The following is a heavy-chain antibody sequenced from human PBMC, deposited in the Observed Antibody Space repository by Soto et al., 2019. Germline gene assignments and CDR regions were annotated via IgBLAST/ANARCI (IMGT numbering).Heavy chain of an antibody. V-gene: IGHV3-21*01. CDR2: ISSSSSYI. CDR1: GFTFSSYS. J-gene: IGHJ2*01. D-gene: IGHD4-4*01. CDR3: ARDSSYSSYGPSWYFDL. Sequence: GGSLRLSCAASGFTFSSYSMNWVRQAPGKGLEWVSSISSSSSYIYYADSVKGRFTISRDNAKNSLYLQMNSLRAEDTAVYYCARDSSYSSYGPSWYFDLWGRGTLVTVSS.